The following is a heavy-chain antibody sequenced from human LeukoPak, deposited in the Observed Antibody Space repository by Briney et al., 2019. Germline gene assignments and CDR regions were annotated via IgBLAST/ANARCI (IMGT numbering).Heavy chain of an antibody. D-gene: IGHD6-19*01. J-gene: IGHJ4*02. CDR3: ARDDKGIAVAGFDY. V-gene: IGHV3-11*04. Sequence: KTGGSLRLSCAASGFTFSDYYMSWIRQALGKGLEWVSYISSSGSTIYYADSVKGRFTISRDNAKNSLYLQMNSLRAEDTAVYYCARDDKGIAVAGFDYWGQGTLVTVSS. CDR2: ISSSGSTI. CDR1: GFTFSDYY.